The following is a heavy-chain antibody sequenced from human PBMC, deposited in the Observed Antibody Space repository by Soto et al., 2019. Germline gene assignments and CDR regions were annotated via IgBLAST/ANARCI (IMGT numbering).Heavy chain of an antibody. J-gene: IGHJ4*02. V-gene: IGHV1-18*01. CDR3: ARVTITMVRGLIIPFDY. D-gene: IGHD3-10*01. Sequence: VASVKVSCKASGYTFTIYGISWVRQAPGQGLEWMGWISAYNGNTNYAQKLQGRVTMTTDTSTSTAYMELRSLRSDDTAVYYCARVTITMVRGLIIPFDYWGQGTLVTVSS. CDR2: ISAYNGNT. CDR1: GYTFTIYG.